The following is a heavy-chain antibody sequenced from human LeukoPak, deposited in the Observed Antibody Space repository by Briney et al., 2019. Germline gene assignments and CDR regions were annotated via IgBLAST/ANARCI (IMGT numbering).Heavy chain of an antibody. V-gene: IGHV3-74*01. CDR3: VRDDWMSHAS. Sequence: GGSLRLSCAASGFTFSVYWMHWVRQVPGKELVWVAHINNDGTGTNYADSVKGRFSISRDNAKNTLYLQMNSLRAEDTAVYYCVRDDWMSHASWGQGTLVSVSS. CDR1: GFTFSVYW. J-gene: IGHJ5*02. D-gene: IGHD2-21*01. CDR2: INNDGTGT.